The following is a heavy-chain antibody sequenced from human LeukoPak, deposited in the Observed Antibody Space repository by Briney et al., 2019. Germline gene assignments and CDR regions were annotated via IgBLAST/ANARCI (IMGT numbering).Heavy chain of an antibody. D-gene: IGHD3-9*01. V-gene: IGHV1-18*01. CDR3: ARADGISPRYYYGMDV. CDR2: ISAYYGNT. Sequence: ASVKLSCKASGYTVTSYGISWVRQAPGQGLEWMGWISAYYGNTNYAQKLQGRVTLTTDTSTSTAYMELRSLTSDDTAVYFCARADGISPRYYYGMDVWGPGTTVSVSS. CDR1: GYTVTSYG. J-gene: IGHJ6*01.